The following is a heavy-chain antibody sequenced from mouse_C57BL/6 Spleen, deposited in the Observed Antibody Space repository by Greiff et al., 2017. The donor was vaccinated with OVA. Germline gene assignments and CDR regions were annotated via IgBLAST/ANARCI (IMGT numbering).Heavy chain of an antibody. CDR1: GYTFTDYN. J-gene: IGHJ3*01. V-gene: IGHV1-18*01. Sequence: VQLQQSGPELVKPGASVKIPCKASGYTFTDYNMDWVKQSHGKSLEWIGDINPNNGGTIYNQKFKGKATLTVDKSSSTAYMELRSLTSEDTAVYYCARFCYDGYPWFAYWGQGTLVTVSA. CDR3: ARFCYDGYPWFAY. CDR2: INPNNGGT. D-gene: IGHD2-3*01.